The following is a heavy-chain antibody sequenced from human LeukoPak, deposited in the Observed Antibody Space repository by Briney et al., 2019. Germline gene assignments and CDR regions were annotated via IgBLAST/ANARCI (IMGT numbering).Heavy chain of an antibody. CDR1: GFTFSSYS. CDR3: AREDPYYYYMDV. J-gene: IGHJ6*03. Sequence: GGSLRLSCAASGFTFSSYSMNWVRQAPGKGLEWVSSISSSSSTIYYADSVKGRFTISRDNAKNSLYLQMNSLRAEDTAVYYCAREDPYYYYMDVWGKGTTVTVSS. V-gene: IGHV3-48*01. CDR2: ISSSSSTI.